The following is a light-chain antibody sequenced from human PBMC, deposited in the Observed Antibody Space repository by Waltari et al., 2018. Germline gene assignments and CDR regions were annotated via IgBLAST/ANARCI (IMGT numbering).Light chain of an antibody. CDR2: GAS. CDR1: QSVTRA. V-gene: IGKV3-20*01. CDR3: QHYRRLPVT. J-gene: IGKJ1*01. Sequence: EIVLTQSPGTLFLSRGGRATLSCRTSQSVTRALAWYQQKPGQAPRLLIYGASNRATGIPDRFSGSGSRTDFSLTISSLEPEDFAVYYCQHYRRLPVTFGQGTKVEVK.